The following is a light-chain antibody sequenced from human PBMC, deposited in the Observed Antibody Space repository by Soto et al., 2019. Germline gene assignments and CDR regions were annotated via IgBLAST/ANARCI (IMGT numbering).Light chain of an antibody. Sequence: QSVLTQPPSVSAAPGQRVTISCSGSSFNIGIHYVSWYQQLPGTAPKLLIYDNNKRPSGIPDRFSGSKSGTSATLGITGLQTGDEADYYCGTWDSSLSAWVFGGGTKLTVL. J-gene: IGLJ3*02. CDR3: GTWDSSLSAWV. V-gene: IGLV1-51*01. CDR1: SFNIGIHY. CDR2: DNN.